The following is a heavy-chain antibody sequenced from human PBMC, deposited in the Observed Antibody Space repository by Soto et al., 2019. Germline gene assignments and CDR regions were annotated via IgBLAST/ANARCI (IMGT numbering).Heavy chain of an antibody. J-gene: IGHJ4*02. Sequence: PGGSLRLSCAASGCTFSSYAMTWVRQALGKGLEWVSAISGNGGNTYYADSVKGRFTISRDNSENTLYLQMDSLRAEDTAVYYCAKDTIAVAGSFFDYWGQGTLVTVSS. CDR2: ISGNGGNT. CDR3: AKDTIAVAGSFFDY. CDR1: GCTFSSYA. V-gene: IGHV3-23*01. D-gene: IGHD6-19*01.